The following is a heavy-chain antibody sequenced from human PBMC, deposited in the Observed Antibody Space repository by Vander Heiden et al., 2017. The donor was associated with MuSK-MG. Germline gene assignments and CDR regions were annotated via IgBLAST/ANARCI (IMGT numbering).Heavy chain of an antibody. CDR2: INSVGDTP. CDR3: AKRWASRYFDL. D-gene: IGHD1-26*01. J-gene: IGHJ2*01. V-gene: IGHV3-23*01. CDR1: ASSFSAYP. Sequence: EVQLLESGGGLVQPGGSLSLPCAASASSFSAYPMTWLRQAPGKGLECVSTINSVGDTPYYADSVKGRFTISRDNSKSTLFLQMNSLRGEDTAIYFCAKRWASRYFDLWGRGTLVTVSS.